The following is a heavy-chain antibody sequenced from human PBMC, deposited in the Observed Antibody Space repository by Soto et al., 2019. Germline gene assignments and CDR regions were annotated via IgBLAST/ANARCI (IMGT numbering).Heavy chain of an antibody. Sequence: EVQLVESGGGLVQPGGSLRLSCAASGFTFSSYSMNWVRQAPGKGLEWVSSISSSSSYIYYADSVKGRFTISRDNAKNSLYLQMNSLRAEDTAVYYCARDVLNGDYVHFDYWGQGTLVTVSS. CDR3: ARDVLNGDYVHFDY. J-gene: IGHJ4*02. V-gene: IGHV3-21*01. D-gene: IGHD4-17*01. CDR2: ISSSSSYI. CDR1: GFTFSSYS.